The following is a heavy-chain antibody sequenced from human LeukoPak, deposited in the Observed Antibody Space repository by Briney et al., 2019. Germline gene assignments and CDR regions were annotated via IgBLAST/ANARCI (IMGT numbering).Heavy chain of an antibody. Sequence: SETLSLTCAVYGGSFSGYYWSWIRQPPGKGLEWIGEINHSGNTNSNPSLKSRVTMSVDTSKNQFSLKLGSLTAADTAMYYCARREPHGDYGGKIRYYYYMDVWGKGTTITISS. D-gene: IGHD4-23*01. V-gene: IGHV4-34*01. CDR1: GGSFSGYY. CDR3: ARREPHGDYGGKIRYYYYMDV. CDR2: INHSGNT. J-gene: IGHJ6*03.